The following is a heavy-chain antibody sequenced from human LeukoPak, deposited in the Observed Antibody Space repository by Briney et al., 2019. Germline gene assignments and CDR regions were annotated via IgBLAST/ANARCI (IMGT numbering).Heavy chain of an antibody. J-gene: IGHJ4*02. D-gene: IGHD3-10*01. CDR1: GYTLTTYA. CDR3: ARDGSGRTHFDY. V-gene: IGHV1-3*01. CDR2: INAGNGDT. Sequence: ASVKVSCKASGYTLTTYAMHWVRQAPGQSHEWMGWINAGNGDTKYSQNFQGRVTITRDTSANTAYMELSSLRSEDTAVYYCARDGSGRTHFDYWGQGTLVTVSS.